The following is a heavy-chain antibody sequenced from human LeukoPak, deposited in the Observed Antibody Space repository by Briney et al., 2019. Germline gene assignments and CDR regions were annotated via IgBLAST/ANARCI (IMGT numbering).Heavy chain of an antibody. D-gene: IGHD6-13*01. J-gene: IGHJ4*02. CDR3: ARVGGNSSSWPLYYFDY. V-gene: IGHV4-59*01. Sequence: SETLSLTCTVSGGSISSYYWSWIRQPPGKGLEWIGYIYYSGSTNYNPSLKSRVTISVDTSKNQFSLKLSSVTAADTAVYYCARVGGNSSSWPLYYFDYWGQGTLVTVSS. CDR1: GGSISSYY. CDR2: IYYSGST.